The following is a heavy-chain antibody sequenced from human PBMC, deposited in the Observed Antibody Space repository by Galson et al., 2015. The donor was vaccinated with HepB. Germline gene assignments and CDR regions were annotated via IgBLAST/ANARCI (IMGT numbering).Heavy chain of an antibody. CDR2: ISYDGSVK. CDR1: GFTFRSYA. V-gene: IGHV3-30*04. Sequence: SLRLSCAASGFTFRSYAFHWVRQAPGKGLEWVAVISYDGSVKYYADSVKGRFTVSRDNSKNTLYLQMDSLRAEDTAVYYCARCFSGGSCYSTHFQYWGQGTLVTVSS. J-gene: IGHJ1*01. CDR3: ARCFSGGSCYSTHFQY. D-gene: IGHD2-15*01.